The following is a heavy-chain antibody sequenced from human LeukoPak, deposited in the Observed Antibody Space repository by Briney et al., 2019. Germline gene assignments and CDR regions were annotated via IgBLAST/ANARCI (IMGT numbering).Heavy chain of an antibody. D-gene: IGHD4-17*01. CDR1: GFTFSSYA. CDR3: ARDRPVTKDAFDI. J-gene: IGHJ3*02. CDR2: ISGSGGST. V-gene: IGHV3-23*01. Sequence: GGSLRLSCAASGFTFSSYAMSWVRQAPGKGLEWVSAISGSGGSTYYAGSVKGRFTISRDNSKNTLYLQMNSLRAEDTAVYYCARDRPVTKDAFDIWGQGTMVTVSS.